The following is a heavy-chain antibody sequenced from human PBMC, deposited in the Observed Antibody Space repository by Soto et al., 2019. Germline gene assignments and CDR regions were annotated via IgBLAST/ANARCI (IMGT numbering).Heavy chain of an antibody. CDR2: ITGSSDTI. CDR3: ARDHGGSTWFVGIYYYFGVDV. Sequence: EVQLVESGGGLVQPGGSLRLSCAASGFTLSSYNMNWVRQAPGKGLEWVSYITGSSDTIYYADSVKGRFTIPRDNAKNALYLQMDSLRDEDTAVYYCARDHGGSTWFVGIYYYFGVDVWGQGTTVTVSS. J-gene: IGHJ6*02. CDR1: GFTLSSYN. D-gene: IGHD6-13*01. V-gene: IGHV3-48*02.